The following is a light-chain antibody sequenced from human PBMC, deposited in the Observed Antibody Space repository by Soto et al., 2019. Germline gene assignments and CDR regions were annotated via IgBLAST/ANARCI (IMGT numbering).Light chain of an antibody. V-gene: IGLV4-60*02. CDR1: SGHSSYI. J-gene: IGLJ3*02. CDR3: ETWDSNIHWV. Sequence: QSVLTQSSSASASLGSSDKLTCTLSSGHSSYIIAWHQQQPGKAPRYLMKLEGSGSYNKGSGVPDRFSGSSSGADRYLTISNLQFEDEADYYCETWDSNIHWVFGGGTKVTVL. CDR2: LEGSGSY.